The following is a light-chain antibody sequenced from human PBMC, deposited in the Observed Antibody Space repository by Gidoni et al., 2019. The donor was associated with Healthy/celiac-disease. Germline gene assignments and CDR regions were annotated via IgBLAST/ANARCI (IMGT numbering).Light chain of an antibody. CDR2: RNN. CDR3: AAWDDSLSGPSVV. Sequence: QSVLPQPPSASGTPGQRVTISCSGSSSNIGSNYVYWYQQLPGTAPKLLISRNNQRPSGVPDRFSGSKSGTSASLAISGLRSEDEADYYCAAWDDSLSGPSVVFGGGTKLTVL. V-gene: IGLV1-47*01. CDR1: SSNIGSNY. J-gene: IGLJ2*01.